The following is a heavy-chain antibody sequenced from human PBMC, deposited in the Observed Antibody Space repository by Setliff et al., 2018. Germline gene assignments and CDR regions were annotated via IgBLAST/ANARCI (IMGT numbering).Heavy chain of an antibody. J-gene: IGHJ5*02. CDR2: VHYNGNA. D-gene: IGHD3-22*01. CDR3: ARDPGRTYYYDSSGYPNWFDP. V-gene: IGHV4-34*01. CDR1: GGSFSGYY. Sequence: PSETLSLTCAVYGGSFSGYYWGWIRQSPGKGLEWIGSVHYNGNAYYTPSLRSRLTVSVDTAKNQFSLKLSSVTAADTAVYYCARDPGRTYYYDSSGYPNWFDPWGQGTLVTVSS.